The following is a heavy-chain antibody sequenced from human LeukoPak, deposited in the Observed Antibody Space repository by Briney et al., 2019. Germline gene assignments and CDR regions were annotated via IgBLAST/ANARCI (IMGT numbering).Heavy chain of an antibody. CDR3: ARGAPGY. CDR2: ITHSGST. Sequence: PSETLSLTCAVYGASLSDYLWTWIRQTPGKGLEWIGDITHSGSTNYNPSLKSRVTISVDTSKNQFSLKLTSATAADTAVYYCARGAPGYWGQGTLVTVSS. V-gene: IGHV4-34*01. J-gene: IGHJ4*02. CDR1: GASLSDYL.